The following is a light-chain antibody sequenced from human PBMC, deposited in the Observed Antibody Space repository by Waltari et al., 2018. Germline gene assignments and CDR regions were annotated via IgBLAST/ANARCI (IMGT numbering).Light chain of an antibody. V-gene: IGKV4-1*01. CDR3: QQYHSFPYT. Sequence: DIVMTQSPDSLAVSLVERATINCKSGQSVLYSSNNKDYLAWYQQKPGQPPKLRFYWASTRESGVPDRFSGSGSGTDFTLTISSLQAEDVAVYYCQQYHSFPYTFGQGTKLEIK. CDR1: QSVLYSSNNKDY. J-gene: IGKJ2*01. CDR2: WAS.